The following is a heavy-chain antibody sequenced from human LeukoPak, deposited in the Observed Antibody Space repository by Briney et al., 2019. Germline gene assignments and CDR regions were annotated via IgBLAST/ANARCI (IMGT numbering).Heavy chain of an antibody. D-gene: IGHD3-22*01. J-gene: IGHJ4*02. CDR3: ARHVGYYDSSAPFDY. Sequence: PSQTLSLTCTVSGGSISSSSYYWGWIRQPPGKGLEWIGSIYYSGSTYYNPSLKSRVTISVDTSKNQFSLKLSSVTAADTAVYYCARHVGYYDSSAPFDYWGQGTLVTVSS. CDR2: IYYSGST. V-gene: IGHV4-39*01. CDR1: GGSISSSSYY.